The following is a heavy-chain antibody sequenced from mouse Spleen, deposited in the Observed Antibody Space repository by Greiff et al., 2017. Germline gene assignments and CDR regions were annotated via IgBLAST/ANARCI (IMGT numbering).Heavy chain of an antibody. CDR3: ARRYYGSNVHWYFDV. J-gene: IGHJ1*01. Sequence: VQLQQSGPELVKPGASVKISCKASGYTFTDYYINWVKQRPGQGLEWIGWIFPGSGSTYYNEKFKGKATLTVDKSSSTAYMLLSSLTSEDSAVYFCARRYYGSNVHWYFDVWGAGTTVTVSS. CDR2: IFPGSGST. CDR1: GYTFTDYY. D-gene: IGHD1-1*01. V-gene: IGHV1-75*01.